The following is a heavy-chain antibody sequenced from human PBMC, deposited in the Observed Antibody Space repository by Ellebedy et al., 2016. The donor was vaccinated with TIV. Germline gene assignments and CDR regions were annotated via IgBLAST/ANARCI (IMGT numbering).Heavy chain of an antibody. CDR2: ISSSSTI. Sequence: GGSLRLSCAASGFTFSSYSMNWVRQAPGKGLEWVSYISSSSTIYYADSVKGRFTISRDNAKNSLYLQMNSLRAEDTAVYYCAKWGAPASAGHYYYYYYGMDVWGQGTTVTVSS. CDR3: AKWGAPASAGHYYYYYYGMDV. CDR1: GFTFSSYS. V-gene: IGHV3-48*04. J-gene: IGHJ6*02. D-gene: IGHD1-26*01.